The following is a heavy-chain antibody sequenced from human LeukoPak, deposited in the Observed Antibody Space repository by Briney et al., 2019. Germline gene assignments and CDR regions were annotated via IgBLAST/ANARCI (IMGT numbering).Heavy chain of an antibody. Sequence: PGRSLRLSCAASGFTFSSYAMTWVRQAPGKGLECVSAISGSGVDTYYADSVKGRFIISRDNSKITVYLQMNSLRAEDTAVYYCAKPHYSGSGSYSREDYWGQGTLVTVSS. D-gene: IGHD3-10*01. CDR2: ISGSGVDT. V-gene: IGHV3-23*01. CDR3: AKPHYSGSGSYSREDY. J-gene: IGHJ4*02. CDR1: GFTFSSYA.